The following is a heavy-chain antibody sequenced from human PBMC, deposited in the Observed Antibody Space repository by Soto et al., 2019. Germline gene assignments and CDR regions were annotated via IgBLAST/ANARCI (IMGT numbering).Heavy chain of an antibody. V-gene: IGHV6-1*01. D-gene: IGHD3-9*01. CDR1: GDSVSSNSAA. J-gene: IGHJ6*02. CDR3: ARGQDHLAVLRYFDWLGLHYYYYGMDV. CDR2: TYYRSKWYN. Sequence: SQTLSLTCAISGDSVSSNSAAWNWIRQSPSRGLEWLGRTYYRSKWYNDYAVSVKSRITINPDTSKNQFSLQLNSVTPEDTAVYYCARGQDHLAVLRYFDWLGLHYYYYGMDVWGQETTVTVSS.